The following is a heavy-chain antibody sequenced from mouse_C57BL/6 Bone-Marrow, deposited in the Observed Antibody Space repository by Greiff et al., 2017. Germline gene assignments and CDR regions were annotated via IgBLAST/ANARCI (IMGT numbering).Heavy chain of an antibody. J-gene: IGHJ2*01. CDR1: GYTFTSYW. CDR2: IHPNSGST. CDR3: AMDRWLLRDY. Sequence: QVQLKQPGAELVKPGASVKLSCKASGYTFTSYWMHWVKQRPGQGLEWIGMIHPNSGSTNYNEKFKSKATLTVDKSSSTAYMQLSSLTSEDSAVYYCAMDRWLLRDYWGQGTTLTVSS. V-gene: IGHV1-64*01. D-gene: IGHD2-3*01.